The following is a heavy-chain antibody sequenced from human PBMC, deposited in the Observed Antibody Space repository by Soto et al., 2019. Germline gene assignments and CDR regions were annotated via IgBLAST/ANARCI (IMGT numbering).Heavy chain of an antibody. CDR1: GFTFSSYA. V-gene: IGHV3-23*01. Sequence: GGSLRLSCAASGFTFSSYAMSWVRQAPGKGLEWVSAISGSGGSTYYADSVKGRFTISRDNSKNTLYLQMNSLRADDTAVYYCASIAVAGSDAFDIWGQGTMVTVSS. CDR2: ISGSGGST. CDR3: ASIAVAGSDAFDI. D-gene: IGHD6-19*01. J-gene: IGHJ3*02.